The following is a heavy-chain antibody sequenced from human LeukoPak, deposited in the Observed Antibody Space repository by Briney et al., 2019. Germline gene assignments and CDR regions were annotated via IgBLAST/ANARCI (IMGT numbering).Heavy chain of an antibody. D-gene: IGHD4-11*01. V-gene: IGHV4-34*01. J-gene: IGHJ4*02. CDR2: INHSGST. Sequence: SETLSLTCAVYGGSFSGYYWSWIRQPPGKGLEWIGEINHSGSTNYNPSLKSRVTISVDRSKNQFSLKLNSVTAADTAVYYCARGDYNFDYWGQGTLVTVPS. CDR1: GGSFSGYY. CDR3: ARGDYNFDY.